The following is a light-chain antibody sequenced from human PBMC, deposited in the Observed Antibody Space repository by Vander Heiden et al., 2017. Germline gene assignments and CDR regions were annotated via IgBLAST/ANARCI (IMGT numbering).Light chain of an antibody. CDR2: DDR. Sequence: SHELTQPPSVSVSPGQTASVTCSGDKLGDQYAHWYQQKPGQSPVLVIYDDRKRPSGIPERFSGSNSGNTATLTISGTQAMDEADYYGQAWDTNTLVFGGGTRLTVL. CDR3: QAWDTNTLV. V-gene: IGLV3-1*01. J-gene: IGLJ2*01. CDR1: KLGDQY.